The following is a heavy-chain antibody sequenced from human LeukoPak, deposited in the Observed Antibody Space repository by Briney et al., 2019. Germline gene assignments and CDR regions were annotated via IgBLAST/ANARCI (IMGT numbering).Heavy chain of an antibody. D-gene: IGHD3-3*01. V-gene: IGHV1-69*13. CDR3: ARASDYDFWSGYSDY. CDR1: GGTFSSYA. J-gene: IGHJ4*02. Sequence: ASVKVSCKASGGTFSSYAISWVRQAPGQGLEWMGGIIPIFGTANYAQKFQGRVTITADESTSTAYMELSSLRSEDTAVYYCARASDYDFWSGYSDYWGQGTLVTVSS. CDR2: IIPIFGTA.